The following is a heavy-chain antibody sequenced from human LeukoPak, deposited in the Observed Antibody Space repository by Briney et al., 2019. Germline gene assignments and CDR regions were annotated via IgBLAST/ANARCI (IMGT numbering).Heavy chain of an antibody. CDR3: ARIPAGDAFDI. Sequence: GASVKVSCKASGYTFTSYYMHWVRQATGQGLEWMGWMNPNSGNTGYAQKFQGRVTITRNTSISTAYMELSSLRSEDTAVYYCARIPAGDAFDIWGQGTMVTVSS. CDR2: MNPNSGNT. J-gene: IGHJ3*02. V-gene: IGHV1-8*03. CDR1: GYTFTSYY.